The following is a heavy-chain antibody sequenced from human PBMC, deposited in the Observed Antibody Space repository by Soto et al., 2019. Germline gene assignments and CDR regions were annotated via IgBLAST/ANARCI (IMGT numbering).Heavy chain of an antibody. CDR3: ARDIRHDSSGYYPSYFDY. J-gene: IGHJ4*02. CDR2: ISYDGSNK. CDR1: GFSFSSYA. Sequence: GGSPRLSCAASGFSFSSYAMHWFRQAPGKGLEWVAVISYDGSNKYYADSVKGRFTISRDNSKNTLYLQMNSLRAEDTAVYYCARDIRHDSSGYYPSYFDYWGQG. V-gene: IGHV3-30-3*01. D-gene: IGHD3-22*01.